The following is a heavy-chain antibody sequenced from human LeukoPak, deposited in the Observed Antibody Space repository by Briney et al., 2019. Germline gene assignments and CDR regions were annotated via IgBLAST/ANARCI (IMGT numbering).Heavy chain of an antibody. CDR2: IIPIFGTA. J-gene: IGHJ3*02. V-gene: IGHV1-69*05. CDR1: GGTFSSYA. CDR3: ARVNNYYGDAFDI. D-gene: IGHD3-10*01. Sequence: ASVKVSCKASGGTFSSYAISWVRQAPGQGLEWMGGIIPIFGTANYAQKFQGRVTITTDESTSTAYMELSSLRSEDTAVYYCARVNNYYGDAFDIWGQGTMVTVSS.